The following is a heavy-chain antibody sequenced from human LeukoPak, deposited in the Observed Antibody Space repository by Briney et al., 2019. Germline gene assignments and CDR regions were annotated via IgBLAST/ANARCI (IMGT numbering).Heavy chain of an antibody. Sequence: GGSLRLSCAASGFTFDDYAMHWVRQAPGKGLEWVSGISWNSGSIGYADSVKGRFTISRDNAKNSLYLQMNSLRAEDTALYYCAKSGYDSSGYRTQHFDYWGQGTLVTVSS. J-gene: IGHJ4*02. CDR3: AKSGYDSSGYRTQHFDY. CDR1: GFTFDDYA. V-gene: IGHV3-9*01. D-gene: IGHD3-22*01. CDR2: ISWNSGSI.